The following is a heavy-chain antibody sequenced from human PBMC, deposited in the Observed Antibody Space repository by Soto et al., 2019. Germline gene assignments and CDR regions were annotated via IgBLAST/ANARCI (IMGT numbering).Heavy chain of an antibody. Sequence: QVQLVESGGGVVLPERSLRLSCAASGFTFSSYAMHWIRQPPGEGLEWVAVVSYDENNKFCADSVKGRFTISRDNSKNTVHLQMNSLRAEDTAVYYCSRGAGITETGAHYYYGMDVWGQWTTVTVSS. D-gene: IGHD6-13*01. CDR1: GFTFSSYA. CDR3: SRGAGITETGAHYYYGMDV. V-gene: IGHV3-30-3*01. J-gene: IGHJ6*02. CDR2: VSYDENNK.